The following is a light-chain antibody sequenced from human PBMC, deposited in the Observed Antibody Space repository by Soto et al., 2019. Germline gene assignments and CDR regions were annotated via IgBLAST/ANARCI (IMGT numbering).Light chain of an antibody. V-gene: IGKV1-9*01. CDR3: QQVNSFPST. J-gene: IGKJ5*01. CDR2: AAS. Sequence: IQLTQSPSSLSASVGDRVTITCRASQGISSYLAWYQQKPGKAPKLLIYAASTLQTGVPSRFSGGGSETDFTLTLSSLQPEDFATYYCQQVNSFPSTFGQWTRLEIK. CDR1: QGISSY.